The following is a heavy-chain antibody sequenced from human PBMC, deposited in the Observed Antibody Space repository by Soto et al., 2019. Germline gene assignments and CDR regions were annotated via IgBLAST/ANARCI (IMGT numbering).Heavy chain of an antibody. CDR2: IIPATAQT. Sequence: GASVKVSCKASGYTFTGYAMHWVRQAPGQRLEWMGRIIPATAQTKYSQKFRGRVTITADKSTQTVYMTLSSLTTEDSGVYYCARDQVGASSFDYWGQGTRVTVSS. CDR3: ARDQVGASSFDY. D-gene: IGHD1-26*01. CDR1: GYTFTGYA. V-gene: IGHV1-3*01. J-gene: IGHJ4*02.